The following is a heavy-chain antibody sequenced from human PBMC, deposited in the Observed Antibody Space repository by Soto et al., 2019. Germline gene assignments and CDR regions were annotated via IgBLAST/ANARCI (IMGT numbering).Heavy chain of an antibody. CDR2: MWYDGSNK. J-gene: IGHJ4*02. D-gene: IGHD4-17*01. CDR3: ASGVEDYGDVEGYDY. V-gene: IGHV3-33*01. CDR1: GFTFSSYG. Sequence: GGSLRLSCAASGFTFSSYGMHWVRQAPGKGLEWVAVMWYDGSNKYYADSVKGRFTISRDNSKNTLYLQMNSLRAEDTAVYYCASGVEDYGDVEGYDYWGQGTLVTVSS.